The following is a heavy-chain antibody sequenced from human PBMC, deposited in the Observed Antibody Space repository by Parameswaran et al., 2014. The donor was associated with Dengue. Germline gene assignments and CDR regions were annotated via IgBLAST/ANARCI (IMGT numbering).Heavy chain of an antibody. CDR2: IKSKTDGGTT. D-gene: IGHD3-22*01. V-gene: IGHV3-15*01. J-gene: IGHJ6*02. Sequence: VRQAPGKGLEWVGRIKSKTDGGTTDYAAPVKGRFTISRDDSKNTLYLQMNSLKTEDTAVYYCTTDFLLPGAVSSGYFDYYYYGMDVWGQGTTVTVSS. CDR3: TTDFLLPGAVSSGYFDYYYYGMDV.